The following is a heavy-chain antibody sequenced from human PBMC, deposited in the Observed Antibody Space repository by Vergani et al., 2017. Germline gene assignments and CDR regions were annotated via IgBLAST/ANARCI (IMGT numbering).Heavy chain of an antibody. Sequence: QVQLVQSGAEVKKPGASVKVSCKASGYTFTSYGISWVRQAPGQGLEWMGWISAYNGNTNYAQKLQGRVTMTTDTSTSTAYMELRSLRSDDTAVYYCAGGRITIVGVVIMDAFDIWGQGTMVTVSS. CDR2: ISAYNGNT. J-gene: IGHJ3*02. CDR3: AGGRITIVGVVIMDAFDI. CDR1: GYTFTSYG. D-gene: IGHD3-3*01. V-gene: IGHV1-18*01.